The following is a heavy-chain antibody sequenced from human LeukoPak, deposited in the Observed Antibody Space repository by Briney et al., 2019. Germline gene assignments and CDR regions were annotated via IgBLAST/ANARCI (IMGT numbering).Heavy chain of an antibody. D-gene: IGHD2/OR15-2a*01. CDR3: ASRINTVLYYFDY. J-gene: IGHJ4*02. CDR2: IYYSGST. CDR1: GFTFSSYW. V-gene: IGHV4-39*01. Sequence: GSLRLSCAASGFTFSSYWMSWVRQPPGKGLEWIGSIYYSGSTYYNPSLKSRVTISVDTSKNQFSLKLSSVTAADTAVYYCASRINTVLYYFDYWGQGTLVTVSS.